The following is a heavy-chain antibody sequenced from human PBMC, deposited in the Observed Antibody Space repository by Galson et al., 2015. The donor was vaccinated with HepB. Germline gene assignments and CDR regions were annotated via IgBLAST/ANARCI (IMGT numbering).Heavy chain of an antibody. D-gene: IGHD5-12*01. V-gene: IGHV3-21*01. CDR3: AREMVATIQYYDY. CDR1: GFTFSSYS. CDR2: ISSSSSYI. J-gene: IGHJ4*02. Sequence: SLRLSCAASGFTFSSYSMNWVRQAPGKGLEWVSSISSSSSYIYYADSVKGRFTISRDNAKNSLYLQMNSLRAEDTAVYYCAREMVATIQYYDYWGQGTLVTVSS.